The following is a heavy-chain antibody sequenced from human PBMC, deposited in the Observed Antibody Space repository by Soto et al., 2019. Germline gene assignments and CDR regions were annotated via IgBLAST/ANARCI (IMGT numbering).Heavy chain of an antibody. D-gene: IGHD4-17*01. CDR2: IWYDGSNK. CDR3: ARVDTVTTQGLYGMDV. Sequence: PGGSLRLSCAASGFTFSSYGMHWVRQAPGKGLEWVAVIWYDGSNKYYADSVKGRFTISRDNSKNTLYLQMNSLRAEDTAVYYCARVDTVTTQGLYGMDVWGQGTTVTVSS. J-gene: IGHJ6*02. CDR1: GFTFSSYG. V-gene: IGHV3-33*01.